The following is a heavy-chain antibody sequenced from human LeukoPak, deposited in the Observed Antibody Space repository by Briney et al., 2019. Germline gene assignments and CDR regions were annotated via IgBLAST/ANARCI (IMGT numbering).Heavy chain of an antibody. Sequence: WASVKVSCKASGGTFSSYAISWVRQAPGQGLEWMGGIIPIFGTANYAQKFQGRVTITADESTSTAYMELSSLRSEDTAVYYCARALPEPGWEWRDGYNYGWFDPWGQGTLVTVSS. V-gene: IGHV1-69*13. CDR3: ARALPEPGWEWRDGYNYGWFDP. J-gene: IGHJ5*02. D-gene: IGHD5-24*01. CDR1: GGTFSSYA. CDR2: IIPIFGTA.